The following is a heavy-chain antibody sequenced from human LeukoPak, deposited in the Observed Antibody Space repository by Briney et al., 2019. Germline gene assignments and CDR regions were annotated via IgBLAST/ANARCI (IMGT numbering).Heavy chain of an antibody. V-gene: IGHV4-30-4*01. Sequence: SETLSLTCTVSGGSISSGDYYWSWIRQPPGKGLEWIGYIYYSGSTYYNPSLKSRVTISVDTSKNQFSLKLSSVTAADTAVYYCARDISDACYYDSSGYYVNQRNWYFDLWGRGTLVTVSS. D-gene: IGHD3-22*01. CDR3: ARDISDACYYDSSGYYVNQRNWYFDL. CDR2: IYYSGST. CDR1: GGSISSGDYY. J-gene: IGHJ2*01.